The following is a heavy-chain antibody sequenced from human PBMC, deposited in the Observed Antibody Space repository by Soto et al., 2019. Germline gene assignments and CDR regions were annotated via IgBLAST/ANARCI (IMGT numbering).Heavy chain of an antibody. V-gene: IGHV3-30*03. Sequence: GGSLGLSCTASGFTFSSHGMHWVRQAPGKGLDWVAIISYDGYNKFYGDSVRGRFTISRDNSKKTLHLQLNSLRAEDTAVYYCATDGFEDSGLEVWGQGTTVTVYS. CDR2: ISYDGYNK. CDR1: GFTFSSHG. D-gene: IGHD2-15*01. J-gene: IGHJ6*02. CDR3: ATDGFEDSGLEV.